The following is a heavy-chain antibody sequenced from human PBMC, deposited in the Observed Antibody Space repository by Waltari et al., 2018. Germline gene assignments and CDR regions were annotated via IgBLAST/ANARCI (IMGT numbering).Heavy chain of an antibody. CDR2: IRRQPFNYAT. J-gene: IGHJ4*02. CDR3: SGGEVTGTDF. CDR1: GFSFSGST. D-gene: IGHD1-1*01. V-gene: IGHV3-73*01. Sequence: EVQVVESGGGLVQPGGSLKLSCATSGFSFSGSTIHWVRQTSGRGLEWVGRIRRQPFNYATAYSESVKGSFTISRDDSKNTAYLQMNNLMTEDTAVYYCSGGEVTGTDFWGQGTLVTVSS.